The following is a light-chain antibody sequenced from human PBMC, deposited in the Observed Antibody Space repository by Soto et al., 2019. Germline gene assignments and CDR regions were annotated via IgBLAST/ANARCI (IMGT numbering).Light chain of an antibody. Sequence: DIQMTQSPSSLSASVGDRVTITCRASQSISNYLNWYQQKPGKAPKLLIYAASSLQSGVPSRFSGSGSGTDFTLTISSLQPEDFATYYCQQSYSTPLFTFRPGTKLDSK. V-gene: IGKV1-39*01. J-gene: IGKJ3*01. CDR1: QSISNY. CDR2: AAS. CDR3: QQSYSTPLFT.